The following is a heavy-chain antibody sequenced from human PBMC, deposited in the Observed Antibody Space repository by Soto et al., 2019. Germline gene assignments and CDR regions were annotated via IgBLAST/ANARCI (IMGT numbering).Heavy chain of an antibody. J-gene: IGHJ4*02. D-gene: IGHD3-10*01. Sequence: GGSLRLSCAASGFTFSSYAMSWVRQAPGKGLEWVSAISGSDDTTYYAGSVKGRFAISRDNFQDTLYLQMNSLRAEDTAVYYCAKDYYYFGSGSHFDSWGQGTLVTVSS. CDR3: AKDYYYFGSGSHFDS. CDR1: GFTFSSYA. V-gene: IGHV3-23*01. CDR2: ISGSDDTT.